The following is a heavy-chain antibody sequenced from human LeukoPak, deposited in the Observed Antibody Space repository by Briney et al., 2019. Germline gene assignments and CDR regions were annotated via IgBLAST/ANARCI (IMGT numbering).Heavy chain of an antibody. D-gene: IGHD3-10*01. CDR3: ARNYGSGSYSLSY. CDR1: GYTFTSYD. V-gene: IGHV1-8*03. Sequence: GSVEVSCKASGYTFTSYDISWVRQATGQGLEWMGWMNHSSGNKGYAQRFQGRVTITRNTSISTAYMEVSSLRSEHTAVYYCARNYGSGSYSLSYWGHGTLATASS. J-gene: IGHJ4*01. CDR2: MNHSSGNK.